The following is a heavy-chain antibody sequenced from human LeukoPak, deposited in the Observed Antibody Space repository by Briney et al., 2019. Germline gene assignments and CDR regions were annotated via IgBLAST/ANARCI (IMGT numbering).Heavy chain of an antibody. V-gene: IGHV1-2*06. Sequence: ASVKVSCKASGYTFTGYYMHWVRRAPGQGLEWMGRINPNSGGTNYAQKFQGRVTMTRDTSISTAYMELSRPRSDDTAVYYCASPSYYYEIWSAFDIWGQGTMVTVSS. J-gene: IGHJ3*02. CDR1: GYTFTGYY. D-gene: IGHD3-22*01. CDR2: INPNSGGT. CDR3: ASPSYYYEIWSAFDI.